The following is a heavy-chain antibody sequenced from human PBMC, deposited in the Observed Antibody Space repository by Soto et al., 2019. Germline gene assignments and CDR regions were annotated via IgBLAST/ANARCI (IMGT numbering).Heavy chain of an antibody. D-gene: IGHD1-26*01. CDR1: GFSLSTSGMC. CDR2: IDWDDDK. V-gene: IGHV2-70*01. CDR3: ARIRGGVGATEGGAFDI. Sequence: GSGPTLVNPTQTLTLTCTFSGFSLSTSGMCVSWIRQPPGKALEWLALIDWDDDKYYSTSLKTRLTISKDTSKNQVVLTMTNMDPVDTATYYCARIRGGVGATEGGAFDIWGQGTMVTVSS. J-gene: IGHJ3*02.